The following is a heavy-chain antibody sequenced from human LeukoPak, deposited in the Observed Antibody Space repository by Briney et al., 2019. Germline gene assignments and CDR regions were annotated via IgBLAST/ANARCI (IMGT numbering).Heavy chain of an antibody. CDR3: ARVNWNYKAFDI. V-gene: IGHV3-74*01. CDR2: MNSDGSST. Sequence: GGSLRLSCAASGFTFSSYWMHLVRQAPGKGLVWVSRMNSDGSSTSYADSVKGRFTISRDNAKNTLYLQMNSLRAEDTAVYYCARVNWNYKAFDIWGQGTMVTVSS. D-gene: IGHD1-7*01. J-gene: IGHJ3*02. CDR1: GFTFSSYW.